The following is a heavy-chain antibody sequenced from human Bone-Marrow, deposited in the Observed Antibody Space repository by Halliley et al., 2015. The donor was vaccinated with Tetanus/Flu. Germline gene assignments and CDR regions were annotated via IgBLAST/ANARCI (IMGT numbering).Heavy chain of an antibody. D-gene: IGHD3-3*01. Sequence: GGTNYADSVKGRFIISRDNAKNSVYLQMNSLRAEDTALYYCAKEGWSYNFWSGSVVSVYGRDVWGQGTTVTVSS. V-gene: IGHV3-20*03. CDR3: AKEGWSYNFWSGSVVSVYGRDV. J-gene: IGHJ6*02. CDR2: GGT.